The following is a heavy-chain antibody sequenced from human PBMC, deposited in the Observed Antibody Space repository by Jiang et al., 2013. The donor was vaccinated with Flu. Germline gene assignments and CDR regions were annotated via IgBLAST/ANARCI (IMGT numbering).Heavy chain of an antibody. J-gene: IGHJ5*02. Sequence: GAEVKKPGSSVKVSCKASGGTFSSYAISWVRQAPGQGLEWMGGIIPIFGTANYAQKFQGRVTITADESTSTAYMELSSLRSEDTAVYYCARELDYYGSGSYYKGGWFDPWGQGTLVTVSS. V-gene: IGHV1-69*01. CDR1: GGTFSSYA. CDR2: IIPIFGTA. D-gene: IGHD3-10*01. CDR3: ARELDYYGSGSYYKGGWFDP.